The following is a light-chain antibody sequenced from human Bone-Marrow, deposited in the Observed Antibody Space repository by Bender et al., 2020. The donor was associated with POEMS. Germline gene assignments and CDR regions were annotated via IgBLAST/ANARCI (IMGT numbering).Light chain of an antibody. Sequence: SWYQQYPGRAPKLMIYEDIKRPSGAPDRFSGSKSGDTASLTISGLQAEDEADYFCSSYTSETSLAFGGGTKLTVL. CDR2: EDI. V-gene: IGLV2-18*02. J-gene: IGLJ2*01. CDR3: SSYTSETSLA.